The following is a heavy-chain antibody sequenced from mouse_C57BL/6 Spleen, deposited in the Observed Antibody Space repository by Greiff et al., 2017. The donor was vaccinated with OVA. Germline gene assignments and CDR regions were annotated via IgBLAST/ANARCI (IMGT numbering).Heavy chain of an antibody. CDR2: IYPGDGNT. CDR1: GYAFSSYW. V-gene: IGHV1-80*01. Sequence: QVQLKESGAELVKPGASVKISCKASGYAFSSYWMNWVKQRPGKGLEWIGQIYPGDGNTNYNGKFKGKATLTADKSSSTAYMQLSSLTSEDSAVYFCAREDYYYGSSYEGAMDYWGQGTSVTVSS. J-gene: IGHJ4*01. CDR3: AREDYYYGSSYEGAMDY. D-gene: IGHD1-1*01.